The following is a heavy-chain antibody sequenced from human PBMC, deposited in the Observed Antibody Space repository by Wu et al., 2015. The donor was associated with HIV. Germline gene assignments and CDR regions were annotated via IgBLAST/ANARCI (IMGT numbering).Heavy chain of an antibody. D-gene: IGHD2-2*01. CDR1: GYTFTDYD. Sequence: QEQLVQSETEMKRPGASLKVSCKASGYTFTDYDINWVRQATGQGLEWMGWMNPXSGNTGYAQRFQGRVTITRNTSINTAYMELSSLKSDDTAVYYCARGRSPAARGHNWFDPWGQGTLVHRLL. CDR3: ARGRSPAARGHNWFDP. V-gene: IGHV1-8*01. CDR2: MNPXSGNT. J-gene: IGHJ5*02.